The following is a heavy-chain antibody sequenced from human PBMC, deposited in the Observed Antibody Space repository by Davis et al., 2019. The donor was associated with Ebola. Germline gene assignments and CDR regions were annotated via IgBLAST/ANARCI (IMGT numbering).Heavy chain of an antibody. CDR3: ARYNWNEGTFDY. CDR1: GGSIRNSF. D-gene: IGHD1-20*01. J-gene: IGHJ4*02. V-gene: IGHV4-59*01. CDR2: IFSTGST. Sequence: MPSETLSLTCTVSGGSIRNSFWSWIRQPPWKGLEWIGYIFSTGSTNYNPSLKSRVTISVDTSKDQFSLKLSSVTAADTAVYYCARYNWNEGTFDYWGQGTLVAVSS.